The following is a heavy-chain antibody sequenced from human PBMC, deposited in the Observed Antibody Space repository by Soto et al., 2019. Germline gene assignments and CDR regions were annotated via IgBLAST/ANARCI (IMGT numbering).Heavy chain of an antibody. CDR1: GYSFTSYW. CDR2: IDPSDSYT. V-gene: IGHV5-10-1*01. CDR3: ARHKYYDSSGYYYYGMDV. J-gene: IGHJ6*02. D-gene: IGHD3-22*01. Sequence: GESLKISCKGSGYSFTSYWISWVRQMPEKGLEWMGRIDPSDSYTNYSPSFQGHVTISADKSISTAYLQWSSLKASDTAMYYCARHKYYDSSGYYYYGMDVWGQGTTGTV.